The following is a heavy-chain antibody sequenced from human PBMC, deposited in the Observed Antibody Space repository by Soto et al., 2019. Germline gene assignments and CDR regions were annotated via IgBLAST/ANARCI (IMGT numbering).Heavy chain of an antibody. V-gene: IGHV3-23*01. J-gene: IGHJ3*02. CDR3: AKGLMVRGVINAFDM. D-gene: IGHD3-10*01. CDR2: ISGSGGST. Sequence: TGGSLRLSCAASGFTFSSYAMSWVRQAPGKGLEWVSAISGSGGSTYYADSVKGRFTISRDNSKNTLYLQMNSLSPEDTAVYYCAKGLMVRGVINAFDMWGQGTMVTVSS. CDR1: GFTFSSYA.